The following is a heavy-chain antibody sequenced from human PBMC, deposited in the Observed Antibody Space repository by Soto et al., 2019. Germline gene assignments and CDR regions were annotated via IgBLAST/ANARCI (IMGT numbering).Heavy chain of an antibody. CDR1: GFTFINYW. Sequence: GGSVRLSCASSGFTFINYWMHWVRQAPGKGLVWVSRINSDGSSTSYADFVKGRFTISRDNAKNTLSLQMTSLRAEDTAVYYCARETRYDSSGYYYEGFDCWGQGTLVTVSS. J-gene: IGHJ4*02. D-gene: IGHD3-22*01. CDR3: ARETRYDSSGYYYEGFDC. V-gene: IGHV3-74*01. CDR2: INSDGSST.